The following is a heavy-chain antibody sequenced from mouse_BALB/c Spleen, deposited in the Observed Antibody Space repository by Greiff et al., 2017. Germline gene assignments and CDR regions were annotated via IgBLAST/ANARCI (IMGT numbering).Heavy chain of an antibody. J-gene: IGHJ3*01. CDR1: GFTFSDYY. CDR3: ARGGYYRYAWFAY. Sequence: EVQGVESGGGLVKPGGSLKLSCAASGFTFSDYYMYWVRQTPEKRLEWVATISDGGSYTYYPDSVKGRFTISRDNAKNNLYLQMSSLKSEDTAMYYCARGGYYRYAWFAYWGQGTLVTVSA. V-gene: IGHV5-4*02. D-gene: IGHD2-14*01. CDR2: ISDGGSYT.